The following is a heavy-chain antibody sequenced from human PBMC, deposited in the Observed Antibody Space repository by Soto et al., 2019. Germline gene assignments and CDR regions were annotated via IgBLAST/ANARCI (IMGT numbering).Heavy chain of an antibody. CDR3: ARVRAVTTQLYLDY. V-gene: IGHV4-31*03. D-gene: IGHD4-17*01. CDR1: GGSISSVGYY. Sequence: QVQLQESGPGLVKPSQTLSLTCTVSGGSISSVGYYWSWIRQHPGKGLEWIGYIYYSGSTYYNPSHKSRVTISVDKSKNQCSLKLSSVTAADTAVYYCARVRAVTTQLYLDYGGQGTLVTVSS. J-gene: IGHJ4*02. CDR2: IYYSGST.